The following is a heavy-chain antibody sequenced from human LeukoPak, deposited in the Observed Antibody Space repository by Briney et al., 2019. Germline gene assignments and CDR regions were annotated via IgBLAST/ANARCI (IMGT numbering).Heavy chain of an antibody. D-gene: IGHD3-22*01. CDR2: IKSNGAGT. CDR3: ARSSGYFDY. Sequence: SGGSLRLSCAASGFIFSNYAMHWVRQAPGKGLEYVSAIKSNGAGTYYADSVKGRFTISRDNSKNTLYLQMGSLRAEDMAVYYCARSSGYFDYWGQGTLVTVS. J-gene: IGHJ4*02. CDR1: GFIFSNYA. V-gene: IGHV3-64*02.